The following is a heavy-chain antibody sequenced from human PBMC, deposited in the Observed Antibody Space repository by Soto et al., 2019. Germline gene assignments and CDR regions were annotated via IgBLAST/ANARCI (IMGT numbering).Heavy chain of an antibody. V-gene: IGHV4-31*03. CDR2: IYYSGST. Sequence: QVQLQESGPGLVKPSQTLSLTCTVSGGSISSGGYYWSWIRQHPGMGLEWIGYIYYSGSTYYNPSLKSRVTISVDTSKNQFSLKLSSVTAADTAVYYCARSVLLWFEDPDGMDVWGQGTTVTVSS. J-gene: IGHJ6*02. CDR1: GGSISSGGYY. D-gene: IGHD3-10*01. CDR3: ARSVLLWFEDPDGMDV.